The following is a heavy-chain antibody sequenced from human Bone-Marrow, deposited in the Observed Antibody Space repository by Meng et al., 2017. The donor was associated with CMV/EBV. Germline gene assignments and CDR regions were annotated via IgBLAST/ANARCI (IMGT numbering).Heavy chain of an antibody. Sequence: ASVKVSCKASGGTFSSYAISWVRQAPGQGLEWMGWISAYNGNTNYAQKLQGRVTMTTDTSTSTAYMELRSLRSDDTAVYYCARDPPGYCSSTSCHVDYYYGMDVWGQGTTVTVSS. D-gene: IGHD2-2*01. J-gene: IGHJ6*02. V-gene: IGHV1-18*01. CDR1: GGTFSSYA. CDR3: ARDPPGYCSSTSCHVDYYYGMDV. CDR2: ISAYNGNT.